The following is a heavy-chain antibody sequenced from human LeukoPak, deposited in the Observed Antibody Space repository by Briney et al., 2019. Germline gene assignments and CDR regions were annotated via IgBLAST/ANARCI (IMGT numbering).Heavy chain of an antibody. CDR3: ARPPYCSGGSCADY. CDR2: INPNSGGT. V-gene: IGHV1-2*06. J-gene: IGHJ4*02. D-gene: IGHD2-15*01. Sequence: VASVTVSCKASGYTFTGYYMHWVRQAPGQGLEWMGRINPNSGGTNYAQKFQGRVTMTRDTAISTAYMELSRLRSDDTAVYYCARPPYCSGGSCADYWGQGTLVTVSS. CDR1: GYTFTGYY.